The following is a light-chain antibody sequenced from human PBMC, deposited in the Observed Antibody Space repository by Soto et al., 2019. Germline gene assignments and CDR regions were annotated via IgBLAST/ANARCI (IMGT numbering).Light chain of an antibody. CDR1: QSINNRY. V-gene: IGKV3-20*01. J-gene: IGKJ3*01. CDR2: AAS. CDR3: QQFGSSPGFT. Sequence: EIVLTQSPGTLSLSPGERATLSCRASQSINNRYLAWYQQKPGQAPRLLIYAASSRATGIPDRFSGSGSGPDFALTISRLEPEAFAVYYCQQFGSSPGFTFGPGTKVDIK.